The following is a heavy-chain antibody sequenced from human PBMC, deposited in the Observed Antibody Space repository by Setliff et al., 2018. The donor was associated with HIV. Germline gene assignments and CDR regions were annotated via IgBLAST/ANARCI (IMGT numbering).Heavy chain of an antibody. V-gene: IGHV3-15*01. CDR1: GFTFSNAW. J-gene: IGHJ4*02. CDR3: ISLYLGY. D-gene: IGHD2-8*01. Sequence: PSETLSLSCAASGFTFSNAWMAWVRQAPGEGLEWVGHMNSKTRGGPPDYAAPVKGRFTISRDDSKNTFYLQMDSLKSEDTAVYYCISLYLGYWGQGALVTVSS. CDR2: MNSKTRGGPP.